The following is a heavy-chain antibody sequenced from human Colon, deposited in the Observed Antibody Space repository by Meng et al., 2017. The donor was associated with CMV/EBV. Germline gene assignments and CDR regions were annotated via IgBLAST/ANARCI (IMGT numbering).Heavy chain of an antibody. CDR3: ARDGEYSNSLPAKFDP. Sequence: GESLKISCAASGFTFTNAWMNWVRQAPGKGLEWVGRIKSRTDGGTTDYAAPVKGRFTISRDNARNTLYLQMNSLRAEDTAVYYCARDGEYSNSLPAKFDPWGQGSLVTVSS. CDR2: IKSRTDGGTT. J-gene: IGHJ5*02. D-gene: IGHD6-6*01. CDR1: GFTFTNAW. V-gene: IGHV3-15*05.